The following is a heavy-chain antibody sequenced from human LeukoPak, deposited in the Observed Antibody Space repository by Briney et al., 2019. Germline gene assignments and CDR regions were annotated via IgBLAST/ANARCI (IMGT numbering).Heavy chain of an antibody. CDR3: ARERYGLLWFGEFVPNWFDP. J-gene: IGHJ5*02. CDR1: GGSISSGDYY. D-gene: IGHD3-10*01. CDR2: IYYSGST. Sequence: SETLSLTCTVSGGSISSGDYYWSWIRQPPGKGLEWIGYIYYSGSTYYNPSLKRRVTISADTSKNQFSLKLSSVTAADTAVYYCARERYGLLWFGEFVPNWFDPWGQGTLVTVSS. V-gene: IGHV4-30-4*01.